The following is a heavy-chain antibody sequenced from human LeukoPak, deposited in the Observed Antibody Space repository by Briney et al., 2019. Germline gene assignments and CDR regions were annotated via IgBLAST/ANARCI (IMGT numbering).Heavy chain of an antibody. V-gene: IGHV3-7*01. D-gene: IGHD1-26*01. CDR2: IKQDGSEK. Sequence: PGGSLRLSCAASRFTFSSYAMSWVRQAPGKGLEWVANIKQDGSEKYYVDSVKGRFTISRDNAENSLYLQMNSLRAEDTAVYYCARDLGQWELLRFDYWGQGTLVTVSS. CDR1: RFTFSSYA. CDR3: ARDLGQWELLRFDY. J-gene: IGHJ4*02.